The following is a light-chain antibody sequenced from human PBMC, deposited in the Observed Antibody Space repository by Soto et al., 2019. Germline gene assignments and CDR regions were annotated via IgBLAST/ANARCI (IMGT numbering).Light chain of an antibody. V-gene: IGKV1-39*01. CDR3: QQSYSTPLT. CDR2: AAS. CDR1: QSISSY. Sequence: ILMTQYPSSLSSSVGDRVPITCRASQSISSYLNWYQQKPGKAPKLLIYAASSLHSGVPSRFSGSGSGTDFTLTISSLQPEDFATYYCQQSYSTPLTFGGGTKVDIK. J-gene: IGKJ4*01.